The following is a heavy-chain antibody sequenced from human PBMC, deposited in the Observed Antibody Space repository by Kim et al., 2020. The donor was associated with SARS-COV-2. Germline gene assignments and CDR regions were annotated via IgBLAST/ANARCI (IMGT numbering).Heavy chain of an antibody. CDR3: ARAGDYDISGYYGFFHH. D-gene: IGHD3-22*01. V-gene: IGHV3-74*01. J-gene: IGHJ1*01. Sequence: SVNGRFTISRDNAKNTLYLQMNSLRPEDTAVYYCARAGDYDISGYYGFFHHWGRGALVTVSS.